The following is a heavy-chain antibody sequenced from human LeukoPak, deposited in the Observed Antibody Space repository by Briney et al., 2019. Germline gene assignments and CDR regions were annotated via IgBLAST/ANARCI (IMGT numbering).Heavy chain of an antibody. J-gene: IGHJ5*02. CDR2: ISSTGRT. V-gene: IGHV4-39*07. CDR1: GGSISSSSYY. D-gene: IGHD6-19*01. Sequence: SETLSLTCTVSGGSISSSSYYWGWIRQPPGKGLEWIGRISSTGRTDYNPSLTSRVTISVDTSKNQLSMKLSSVTAADTAVYYCAKGAGPPWFDPWGQGTLVTVSS. CDR3: AKGAGPPWFDP.